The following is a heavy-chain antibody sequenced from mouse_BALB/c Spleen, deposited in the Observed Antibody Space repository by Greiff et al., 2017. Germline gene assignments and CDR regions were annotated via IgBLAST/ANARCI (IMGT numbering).Heavy chain of an antibody. CDR3: ARETMVNYYAMDY. CDR2: IYPGDGDT. J-gene: IGHJ4*01. V-gene: IGHV1-80*01. Sequence: VQLQQSGAELVRPGSSVKISCKASGYAFSSYWMNWVKQRPGQGLEWIGQIYPGDGDTNYNGKFKGKATLTADKSSSTAYMQLSSLTSEDSAVYFCARETMVNYYAMDYWGQGTSVTVSS. CDR1: GYAFSSYW. D-gene: IGHD2-1*01.